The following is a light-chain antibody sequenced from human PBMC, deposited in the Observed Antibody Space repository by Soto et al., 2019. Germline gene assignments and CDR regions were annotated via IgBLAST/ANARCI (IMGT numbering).Light chain of an antibody. CDR1: SSNIGGNS. J-gene: IGLJ1*01. Sequence: QSVLTQPPSVSAAPGQKVTISCSGSSSNIGGNSVSWYQQLPGTAPKLLIYDDNKRPSGIPDRFSGSKSGTSATLGITGFQTGDEADYYCGSWDSSNIVFGTGTKVTVL. CDR2: DDN. CDR3: GSWDSSNIV. V-gene: IGLV1-51*01.